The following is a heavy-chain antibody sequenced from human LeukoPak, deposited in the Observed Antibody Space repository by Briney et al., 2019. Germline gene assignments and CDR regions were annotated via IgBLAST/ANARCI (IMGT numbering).Heavy chain of an antibody. Sequence: ASVKVSCKVSGHSLTELSMHWARQAPGKGLEWMGGFDPESGETVYAQKFQARFTMTEGAPTDTVYMELSCLTLEDTAVYYCASLLCYGDLIDHFGMDVWGKGTTVIVSS. CDR2: FDPESGET. D-gene: IGHD3-10*01. V-gene: IGHV1-24*01. CDR3: ASLLCYGDLIDHFGMDV. CDR1: GHSLTELS. J-gene: IGHJ6*04.